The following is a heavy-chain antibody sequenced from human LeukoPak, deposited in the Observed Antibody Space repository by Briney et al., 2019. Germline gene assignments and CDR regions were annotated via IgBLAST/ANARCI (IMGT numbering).Heavy chain of an antibody. CDR3: ARDYRYSSRYPGPYLDY. J-gene: IGHJ4*02. V-gene: IGHV3-48*01. CDR1: GFNFSRYW. D-gene: IGHD6-13*01. Sequence: PGGSLRLSCGTSGFNFSRYWMSWVRQPPGKGLEWVSYISSSSSIKYYADSVKGRFTISRDNAGNSLYLQMNSLRAGDTAVYYCARDYRYSSRYPGPYLDYWGQGTLVTVSS. CDR2: ISSSSSIK.